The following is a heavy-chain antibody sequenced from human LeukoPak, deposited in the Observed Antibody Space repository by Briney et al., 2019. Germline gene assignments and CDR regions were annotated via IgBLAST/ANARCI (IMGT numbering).Heavy chain of an antibody. V-gene: IGHV3-48*03. CDR1: GFTFRSYS. CDR2: ISSSGGGI. J-gene: IGHJ4*02. CDR3: ASAEFANS. Sequence: GGSLRLSCAASGFTFRSYSLDWVRQAPGKGLEWVSYISSSGGGIYYADSVKDRFTISRDNARKSLYLQMNGLRAEDTAVDDCASAEFANSWGQGTLVTVSS. D-gene: IGHD3-10*01.